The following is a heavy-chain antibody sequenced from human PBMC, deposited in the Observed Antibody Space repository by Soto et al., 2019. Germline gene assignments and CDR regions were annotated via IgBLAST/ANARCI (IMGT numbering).Heavy chain of an antibody. D-gene: IGHD3-10*01. CDR3: ARGQLLWFGELLPPGNAFDI. V-gene: IGHV1-46*01. CDR1: GYTFTSYY. Sequence: ASVKVSCKASGYTFTSYYMHWVRQAPGQGLEWMGIINPSGGSTSYAQKFQGRVTMTRDTSTSTVYMELSSLRSEDTAVYYCARGQLLWFGELLPPGNAFDIWGQGTMVTVSS. J-gene: IGHJ3*02. CDR2: INPSGGST.